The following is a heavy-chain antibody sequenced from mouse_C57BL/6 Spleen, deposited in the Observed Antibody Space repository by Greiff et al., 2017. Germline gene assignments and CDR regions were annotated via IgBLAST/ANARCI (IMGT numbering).Heavy chain of an antibody. CDR1: GYTFTSYW. CDR2: IDPSDSYT. Sequence: QVHVKQPGAELVMPGASVKLSCKASGYTFTSYWMHWVKQRPGQGLEWIGEIDPSDSYTNYNQKFKGKSTLTVDKSSSTAYMQLSSLTSEDSAVYYCATGDRVTTGFAYWGQGTLVTVSA. V-gene: IGHV1-69*01. D-gene: IGHD2-2*01. CDR3: ATGDRVTTGFAY. J-gene: IGHJ3*01.